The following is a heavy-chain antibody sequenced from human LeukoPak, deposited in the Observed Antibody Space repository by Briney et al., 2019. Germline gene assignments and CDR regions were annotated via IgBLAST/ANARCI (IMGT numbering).Heavy chain of an antibody. V-gene: IGHV1-46*01. CDR3: ARDWGAARSYYYYYMDV. D-gene: IGHD6-6*01. CDR2: INPSGGRI. CDR1: GYTFTSYY. J-gene: IGHJ6*03. Sequence: ASVKVSCKASGYTFTSYYMHWVRQAPGQGLEWMAIINPSGGRISYAQKFQGRVTMTRDTSTSTVYMELSSLRSEDTAVYYCARDWGAARSYYYYYMDVWGKGTTVTVSS.